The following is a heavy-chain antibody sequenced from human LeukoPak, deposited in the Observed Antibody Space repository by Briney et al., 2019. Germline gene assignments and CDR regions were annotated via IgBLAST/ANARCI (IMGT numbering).Heavy chain of an antibody. V-gene: IGHV4-34*01. CDR1: GGSFSGYY. CDR2: INHSGST. J-gene: IGHJ5*02. D-gene: IGHD3-16*02. CDR3: ARLVPPGWFDP. Sequence: KTSETLSLTCAVYGGSFSGYYWSWIRQPPGKGLEWFGEINHSGSTNYNPSLKSRVTISVDTSKNQFSLKLSAVTAADTVVYYCARLVPPGWFDPWGQGTLVTVSS.